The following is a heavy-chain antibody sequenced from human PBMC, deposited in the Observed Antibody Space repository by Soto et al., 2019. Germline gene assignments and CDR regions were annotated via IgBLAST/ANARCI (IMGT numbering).Heavy chain of an antibody. J-gene: IGHJ4*02. CDR1: GFTLSILA. CDR2: IDYSGGTT. V-gene: IGHV3-23*01. CDR3: AKDATRTSGWYYFDY. Sequence: PGGSLRLSCEASGFTLSILAMGRVRQAPGKGLEWVSVIDYSGGTTYYTDSVKGRFIISRDNSKKMLYLQMNSLRAEDTAIYYCAKDATRTSGWYYFDYWGQGTLVTVSS. D-gene: IGHD6-19*01.